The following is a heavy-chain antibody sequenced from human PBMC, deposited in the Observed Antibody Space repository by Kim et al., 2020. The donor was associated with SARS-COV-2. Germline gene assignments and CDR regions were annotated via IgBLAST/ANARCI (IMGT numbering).Heavy chain of an antibody. CDR3: AKASGYYVFEY. Sequence: TNYADPAKGRLTISPDNSKSTIYLQMSSLRAEDTAVYYCAKASGYYVFEYWGQGTLVTVSS. V-gene: IGHV3-23*01. D-gene: IGHD3-10*02. J-gene: IGHJ4*02. CDR2: T.